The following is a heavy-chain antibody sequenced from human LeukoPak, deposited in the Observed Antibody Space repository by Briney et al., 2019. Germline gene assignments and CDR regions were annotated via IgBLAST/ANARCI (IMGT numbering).Heavy chain of an antibody. CDR1: GFTFSSYS. CDR2: ISSSSSYI. Sequence: PGGSLRLSCAASGFTFSSYSMNWVRQAPGKGLEWVSSISSSSSYIYYADSVKGRFTISRDNSENTLYLQMNSLRAEDTAVYYCAKGTRSSTSCYGGYWGQGTLVTVSS. D-gene: IGHD2-2*01. CDR3: AKGTRSSTSCYGGY. J-gene: IGHJ4*02. V-gene: IGHV3-21*04.